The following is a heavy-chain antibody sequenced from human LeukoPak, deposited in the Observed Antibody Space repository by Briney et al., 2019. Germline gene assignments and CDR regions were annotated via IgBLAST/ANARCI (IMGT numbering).Heavy chain of an antibody. V-gene: IGHV4-59*12. CDR1: YGSISGYY. CDR3: ARGRMAASATGPFDL. D-gene: IGHD5-24*01. Sequence: SETLSLTCTVSYGSISGYYWNWIRQSPGKGLEWIGYIYYSGSTSYNPSFKSRVTMSVDMSKNHFSLNLNSVTAADTAVYSCARGRMAASATGPFDLWGQGTVVTVSS. J-gene: IGHJ3*01. CDR2: IYYSGST.